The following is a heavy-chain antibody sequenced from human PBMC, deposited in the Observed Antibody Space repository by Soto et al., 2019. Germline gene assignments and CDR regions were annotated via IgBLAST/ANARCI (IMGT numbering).Heavy chain of an antibody. Sequence: GGSLRLSCAASGFTVSSNYMSWVRQAPGKGLEWVSVIYSGGGTYYADSVKGRFTISRDNSKNTLYLQMGSLRAEDMAVYYCARAHDFWSGYWAYGYWGQGTLVTVSS. CDR1: GFTVSSNY. V-gene: IGHV3-66*01. J-gene: IGHJ4*02. CDR3: ARAHDFWSGYWAYGY. D-gene: IGHD3-3*01. CDR2: IYSGGGT.